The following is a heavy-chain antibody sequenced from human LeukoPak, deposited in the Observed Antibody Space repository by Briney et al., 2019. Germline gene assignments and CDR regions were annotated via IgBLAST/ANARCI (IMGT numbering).Heavy chain of an antibody. J-gene: IGHJ4*02. CDR2: IRYDGSNK. V-gene: IGHV3-30*02. D-gene: IGHD3-22*01. CDR1: GFTFSSYG. Sequence: GGSLRLSCAASGFTFSSYGMHWVRQAPGKGLEWVAFIRYDGSNKYYADSVKGRFTISRDNSKNTLYLQMNSLRAEDTAVYYCAKEKRMDSSGYYADFDYWGQGTLVTVSS. CDR3: AKEKRMDSSGYYADFDY.